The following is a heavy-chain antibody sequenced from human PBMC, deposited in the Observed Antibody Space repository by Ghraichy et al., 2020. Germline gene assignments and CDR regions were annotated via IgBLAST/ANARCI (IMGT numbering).Heavy chain of an antibody. D-gene: IGHD1-26*01. CDR2: INWNGGTV. CDR1: GFTFGDYA. Sequence: GGSLRLSCATSGFTFGDYAIHWVRQVPGKGLEWVSGINWNGGTVYYADSVKGRFIISRDSAKNSVYLQMNSLRTEDTALYYCAKELSRGSFGDWGQGTLVTVSS. V-gene: IGHV3-9*01. CDR3: AKELSRGSFGD. J-gene: IGHJ4*01.